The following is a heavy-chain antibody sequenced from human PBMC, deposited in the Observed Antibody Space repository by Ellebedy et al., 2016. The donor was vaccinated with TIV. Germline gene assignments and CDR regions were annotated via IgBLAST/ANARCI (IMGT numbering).Heavy chain of an antibody. CDR3: ARAGYCSSTSCSPGRNWFDP. D-gene: IGHD2-2*01. CDR2: IYYSGST. Sequence: SETLSLTXAVSGGSISSGGYYWSWIRQHPGKGLEWIGYIYYSGSTYYNPSLKSRVTISVDTSKNQFSLKLSSVTAADTAVYYCARAGYCSSTSCSPGRNWFDPWGQGTLVTVSS. V-gene: IGHV4-31*11. J-gene: IGHJ5*02. CDR1: GGSISSGGYY.